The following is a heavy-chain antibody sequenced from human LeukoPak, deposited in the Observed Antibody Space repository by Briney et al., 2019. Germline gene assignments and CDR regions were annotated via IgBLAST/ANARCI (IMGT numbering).Heavy chain of an antibody. V-gene: IGHV4-59*12. J-gene: IGHJ4*02. CDR3: ARRLLLRFIDY. D-gene: IGHD1-26*01. CDR2: IYYSGST. CDR1: GGSINTY. Sequence: PSETLSLTCTVSGGSINTYWGWIRQPPGRGLEWIGHIYYSGSTKYSPSLKSRVTMSVDTSKNQFSLTLSSVTAADTAVYYCARRLLLRFIDYWGQGTLVTVSS.